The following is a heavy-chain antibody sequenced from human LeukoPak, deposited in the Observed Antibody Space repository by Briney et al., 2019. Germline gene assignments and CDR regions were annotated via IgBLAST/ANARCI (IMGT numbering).Heavy chain of an antibody. J-gene: IGHJ6*03. V-gene: IGHV3-43D*03. CDR3: TKQGDSRGPNYMDV. CDR2: ISWDGGSA. CDR1: KFTFDDFA. D-gene: IGHD2-21*01. Sequence: PGGSLRLSCATSKFTFDDFAMHWVRQAPGKGLEWVSLISWDGGSAYYADSVKGRFIISRDNSKNSLYLQMNSLRVEDTALYYCTKQGDSRGPNYMDVWGKGTTVTVSS.